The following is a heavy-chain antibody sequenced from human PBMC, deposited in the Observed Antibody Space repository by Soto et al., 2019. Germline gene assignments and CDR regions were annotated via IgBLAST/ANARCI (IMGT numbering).Heavy chain of an antibody. CDR1: VLPVTNNY. Sequence: HPGGSLRLSCAASVLPVTNNYMGWVRQAPGKGLEWVSLIYSGDSTYYTNSVKGRFTISRDSSKNTLYLQMSSLRAEDTAVYYCARDKSWGPGTLVTVSS. J-gene: IGHJ5*02. V-gene: IGHV3-53*01. CDR2: IYSGDST. CDR3: ARDKS.